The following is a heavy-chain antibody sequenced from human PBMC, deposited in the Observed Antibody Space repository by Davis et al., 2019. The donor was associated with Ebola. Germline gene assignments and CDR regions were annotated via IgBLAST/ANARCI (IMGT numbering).Heavy chain of an antibody. CDR3: ARDGDSDVELDY. D-gene: IGHD2-21*01. J-gene: IGHJ4*02. CDR1: GFNFRSYG. Sequence: PGGSLRLSCAASGFNFRSYGMHWVRQAPDKGLEWVAVIWYDGSNKYYADSVKGRFTISRDNSKNTLYLQMNSLRAEDTAVYYCARDGDSDVELDYWGQGTLVTVSS. V-gene: IGHV3-33*01. CDR2: IWYDGSNK.